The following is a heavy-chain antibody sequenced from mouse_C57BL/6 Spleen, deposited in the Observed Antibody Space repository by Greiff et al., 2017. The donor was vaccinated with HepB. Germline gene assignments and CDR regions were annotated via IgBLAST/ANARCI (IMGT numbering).Heavy chain of an antibody. V-gene: IGHV5-6*02. CDR1: GFTFSSYG. D-gene: IGHD1-1*01. Sequence: DVKLVESGGDLVKPGGSLKLSCAASGFTFSSYGMSWVRQTPDKRLEWVATISSGGSYTYYPDSVKGRFTISRDNAKNTLYLQMSSLKSEDTAMYYCARHEDYGSQFAYWGQGTLVTVSA. J-gene: IGHJ3*01. CDR2: ISSGGSYT. CDR3: ARHEDYGSQFAY.